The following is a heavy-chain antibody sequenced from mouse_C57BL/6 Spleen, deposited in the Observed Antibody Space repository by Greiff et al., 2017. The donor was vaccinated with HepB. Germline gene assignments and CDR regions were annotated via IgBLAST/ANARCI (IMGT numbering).Heavy chain of an antibody. CDR1: GYTFTSYG. CDR2: IYPRSGNT. V-gene: IGHV1-81*01. CDR3: ARSDGPRAY. J-gene: IGHJ3*01. D-gene: IGHD1-1*01. Sequence: QVQLQQSGAELARPGASVKLSCKASGYTFTSYGISWVKQRTGQGLEWIGEIYPRSGNTYYNEKFKGKATLTADKSSSTAYMELRSLTSEDSAVYFCARSDGPRAYWGQGTLVTVSA.